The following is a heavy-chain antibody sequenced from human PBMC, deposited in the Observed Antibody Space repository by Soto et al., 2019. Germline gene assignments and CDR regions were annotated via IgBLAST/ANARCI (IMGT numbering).Heavy chain of an antibody. CDR1: GFPVSSYW. CDR2: INTDGTTT. J-gene: IGHJ4*02. Sequence: EVQLVESGGGLVQPGGSLRLSCEASGFPVSSYWMHWVRQAPGKGLVWVSRINTDGTTTTYADSVKGRFTISRDNAKSTVDLQLNSLSADDTALYYCARGGYGYSSDFRRAAFDYWGQGVLVTVSS. D-gene: IGHD5-18*01. V-gene: IGHV3-74*01. CDR3: ARGGYGYSSDFRRAAFDY.